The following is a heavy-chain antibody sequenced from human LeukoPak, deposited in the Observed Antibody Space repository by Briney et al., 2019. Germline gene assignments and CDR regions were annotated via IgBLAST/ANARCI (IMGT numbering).Heavy chain of an antibody. J-gene: IGHJ3*01. CDR2: IYYSGIT. Sequence: SETLSLTCTVSGGSISSSNYYWGWIRQPPGKGLEWLGSIYYSGITYYNPSLKSRVTISVDTSKNQFSLKLSSVTAADTAVYYCARETFDVAPGAFDVWGQGTMVTVSS. D-gene: IGHD3-9*01. V-gene: IGHV4-39*07. CDR1: GGSISSSNYY. CDR3: ARETFDVAPGAFDV.